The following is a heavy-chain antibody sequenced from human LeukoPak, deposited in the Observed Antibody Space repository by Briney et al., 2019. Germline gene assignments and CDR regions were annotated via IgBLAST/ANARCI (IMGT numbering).Heavy chain of an antibody. D-gene: IGHD6-19*01. CDR3: AKTHWLLGALDL. Sequence: GGSLRLSCAASGFTFSSYAMSWVRQAPGKGLEWVSAISGSGGSTYYADSVEGRFTISRDNSKNTVYLQINSLRTEDTAKYYCAKTHWLLGALDLWGQGTMVTVS. CDR2: ISGSGGST. CDR1: GFTFSSYA. J-gene: IGHJ3*01. V-gene: IGHV3-23*01.